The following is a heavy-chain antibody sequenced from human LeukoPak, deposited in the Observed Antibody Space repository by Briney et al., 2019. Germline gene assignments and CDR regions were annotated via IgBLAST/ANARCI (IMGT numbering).Heavy chain of an antibody. J-gene: IGHJ4*02. CDR3: ARAAVDYKRYSSGWIDY. Sequence: SETLSLTCTVSGYSINSGYYWGWIRQPPGKGLEWIGSIYHSGSTYYNPSLKSRVIISVDTSKNQFSLKLSSVTAADTAVYYCARAAVDYKRYSSGWIDYWGQGTLVTVSS. V-gene: IGHV4-38-2*02. CDR1: GYSINSGYY. CDR2: IYHSGST. D-gene: IGHD6-19*01.